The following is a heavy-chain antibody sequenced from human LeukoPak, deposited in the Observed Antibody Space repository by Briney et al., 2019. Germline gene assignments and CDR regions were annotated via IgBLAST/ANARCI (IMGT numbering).Heavy chain of an antibody. Sequence: GGSLRLSCAASGFTFSAFWMSWVRQAPGKGLEWGASIKVDGSDKYYVDSVKGRFTISRDNAKSSLFLQMSSLRVEDTAVYYCTRAGRSFDYWGQGALVTISS. J-gene: IGHJ4*02. CDR1: GFTFSAFW. CDR2: IKVDGSDK. V-gene: IGHV3-7*01. CDR3: TRAGRSFDY.